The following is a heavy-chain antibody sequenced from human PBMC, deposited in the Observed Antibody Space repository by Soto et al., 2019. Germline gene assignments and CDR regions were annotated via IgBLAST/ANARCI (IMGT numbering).Heavy chain of an antibody. D-gene: IGHD3-3*01. Sequence: GASVKVSCKASGYTFTSYGISWVRQAPGQGLEWMGWISAYNGNTNYAQKLQGRVTMTTDTSTSTAYMELRSLRSDDTAVYYCATSGITIFGVVTTNFAYWGQGTLVTVSS. CDR2: ISAYNGNT. CDR1: GYTFTSYG. CDR3: ATSGITIFGVVTTNFAY. J-gene: IGHJ4*02. V-gene: IGHV1-18*01.